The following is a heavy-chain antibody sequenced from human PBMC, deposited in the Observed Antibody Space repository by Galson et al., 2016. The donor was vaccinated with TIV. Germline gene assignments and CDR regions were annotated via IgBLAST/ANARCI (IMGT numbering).Heavy chain of an antibody. V-gene: IGHV4-39*02. CDR3: ATYMAGEGGRGY. Sequence: RQPPGKGLEWIGIVDYNVGTYYNPSLKSRVTIPADTSNNRFSLKLTSVTAADTAIYYCATYMAGEGGRGYWGPGTLVTVSS. J-gene: IGHJ4*02. D-gene: IGHD3-10*01. CDR2: VDYNVGT.